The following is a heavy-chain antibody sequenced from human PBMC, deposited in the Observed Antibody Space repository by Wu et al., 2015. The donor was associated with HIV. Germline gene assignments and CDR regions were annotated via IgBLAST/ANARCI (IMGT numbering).Heavy chain of an antibody. V-gene: IGHV1-58*02. Sequence: QMQLVQSGPEVKKPGTSVKVSCKASGFTFTNSAIHWVRQTRGQRLEWIGWIVVGPADTNYAQKFQERVVISSDMSTSTAYLELSNLRSEDTAVYYCAAATGVVGYYYNMDVWGQGP. J-gene: IGHJ6*02. CDR2: IVVGPADT. CDR3: AAATGVVGYYYNMDV. D-gene: IGHD3-22*01. CDR1: GFTFTNSA.